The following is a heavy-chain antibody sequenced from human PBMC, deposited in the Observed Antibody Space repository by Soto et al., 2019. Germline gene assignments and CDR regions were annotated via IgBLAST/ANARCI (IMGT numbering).Heavy chain of an antibody. D-gene: IGHD3-16*01. J-gene: IGHJ4*02. CDR1: GGSISSGGYY. CDR3: ARDAPYGIDY. Sequence: KPSETLSLTCTVSGGSISSGGYYWSWIRQHPGKGLEWIGYIYYSGSTYYNPSLKSRVTISVDTSKNQFSLKLSSVTAADTAVYYCARDAPYGIDYWGQGTLVTVSS. CDR2: IYYSGST. V-gene: IGHV4-31*03.